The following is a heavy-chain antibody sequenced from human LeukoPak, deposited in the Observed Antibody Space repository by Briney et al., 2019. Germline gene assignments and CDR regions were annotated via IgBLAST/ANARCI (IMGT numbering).Heavy chain of an antibody. V-gene: IGHV1-2*02. Sequence: GASVKVSCKASGNTFNVYYMHWMRQPPGQGLEWMGWINPDSGGTHYGKKFQGRVTMTRDTSINTAYMELSRLKSDDTAFYYCARAYYYDSSGSRTLPYFDSWGQGTLVTVSS. CDR2: INPDSGGT. D-gene: IGHD3-22*01. CDR1: GNTFNVYY. CDR3: ARAYYYDSSGSRTLPYFDS. J-gene: IGHJ4*02.